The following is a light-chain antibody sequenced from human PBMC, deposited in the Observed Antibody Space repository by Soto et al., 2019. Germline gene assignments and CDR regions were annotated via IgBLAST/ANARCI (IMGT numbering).Light chain of an antibody. V-gene: IGLV2-23*01. CDR2: EGS. CDR1: SSDDGSYNL. CDR3: CSNAGSSTDYV. J-gene: IGLJ1*01. Sequence: QSALTQPASVSGSPGQSITISCTGTSSDDGSYNLVSWYQQHPGKAPKLMIYEGSKRPSGVSNRFSGSKSGNTASLTISGLQAEDEADYYCCSNAGSSTDYVFGTGTKLTVL.